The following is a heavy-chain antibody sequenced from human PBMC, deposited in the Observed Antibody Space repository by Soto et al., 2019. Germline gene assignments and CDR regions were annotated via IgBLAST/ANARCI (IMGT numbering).Heavy chain of an antibody. Sequence: LRLSCVASGFTFSTHGMHWVRQAPGKGLEWVAIIWFDGSNKYYTDSVKGRFTISRDNSKNTLYLQMNSLRAEDTAVYYCARAPHYGDYISHYYGMDVWGQGTTVTVSS. J-gene: IGHJ6*02. D-gene: IGHD4-17*01. CDR2: IWFDGSNK. CDR1: GFTFSTHG. V-gene: IGHV3-33*01. CDR3: ARAPHYGDYISHYYGMDV.